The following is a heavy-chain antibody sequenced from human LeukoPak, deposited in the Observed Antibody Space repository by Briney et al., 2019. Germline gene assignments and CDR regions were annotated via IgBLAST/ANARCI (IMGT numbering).Heavy chain of an antibody. CDR3: ARAPTDY. Sequence: GGSLRLSCAASGFTFSDYYMNWIRQAPGKGLEWISYINTGGTTIYYADSVKGRFTISRDDAKNSLYLQMNSLRVEDTALYYCARAPTDYWGQGTLVTVSS. CDR2: INTGGTTI. CDR1: GFTFSDYY. J-gene: IGHJ4*02. V-gene: IGHV3-11*01.